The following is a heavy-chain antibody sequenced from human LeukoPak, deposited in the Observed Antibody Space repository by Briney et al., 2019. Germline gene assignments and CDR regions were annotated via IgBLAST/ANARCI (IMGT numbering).Heavy chain of an antibody. V-gene: IGHV3-11*01. D-gene: IGHD2-2*01. CDR1: GFTFSDYY. J-gene: IGHJ4*02. CDR2: ISSSGSYI. CDR3: AKARRCSSTSCYLVDY. Sequence: GGSLRLSCAASGFTFSDYYMSWIRQAPGKGPEWVSFISSSGSYIHYADSVKGRFTISRDNAENSLYLQMNSLRAEDRAVYYCAKARRCSSTSCYLVDYWGQGTLVTVSS.